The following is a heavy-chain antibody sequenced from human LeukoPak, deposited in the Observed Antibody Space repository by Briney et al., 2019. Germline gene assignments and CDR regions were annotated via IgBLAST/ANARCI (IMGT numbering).Heavy chain of an antibody. J-gene: IGHJ4*02. Sequence: QAGGSLRLSCAASRFTFITYAMSWVRQAPGKGLEWVSTVTDNGGSTYYAVSVKGRFTISRDNSKKTLYLQMNSPTAEDTALYYCAKLTRTDGVNNWGQGTLVTVSS. CDR3: AKLTRTDGVNN. CDR1: RFTFITYA. D-gene: IGHD4-23*01. V-gene: IGHV3-23*01. CDR2: VTDNGGST.